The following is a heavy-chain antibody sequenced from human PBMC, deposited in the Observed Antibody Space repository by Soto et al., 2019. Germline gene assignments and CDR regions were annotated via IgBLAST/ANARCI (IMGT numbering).Heavy chain of an antibody. V-gene: IGHV1-3*01. J-gene: IGHJ4*02. CDR3: ARGEFLGPLNGNDY. Sequence: GASVKFSCNASGYTFTNFAMHWVCQAPGQILECMGCLSPGNGDTRYSRNFQGRVTMTSXPXXNXXXMXLXXLTXAXTAVYYCARGEFLGPLNGNDYWGQGTLVTVSS. D-gene: IGHD3-16*01. CDR1: GYTFTNFA. CDR2: LSPGNGDT.